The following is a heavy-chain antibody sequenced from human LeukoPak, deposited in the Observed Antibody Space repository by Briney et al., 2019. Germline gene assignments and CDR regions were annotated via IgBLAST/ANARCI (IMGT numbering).Heavy chain of an antibody. Sequence: QSGGSLRLSCAASAFTFSSYWMHWVRQAPGKGLEWVSRIKGDESSINYADSVEGRFTISRDNAKNTVYLHLNSLRAEDTAVYYCAKQRRANWGGVYNYYYMDVWGKGTTVTVSS. J-gene: IGHJ6*03. CDR2: IKGDESSI. V-gene: IGHV3-74*01. CDR1: AFTFSSYW. D-gene: IGHD7-27*01. CDR3: AKQRRANWGGVYNYYYMDV.